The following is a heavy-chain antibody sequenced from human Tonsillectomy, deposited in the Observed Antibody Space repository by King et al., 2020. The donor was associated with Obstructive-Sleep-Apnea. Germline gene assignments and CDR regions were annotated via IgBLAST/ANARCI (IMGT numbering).Heavy chain of an antibody. CDR3: ARLEGDDYGDNGGMDV. CDR1: GGSISSYY. Sequence: MQLQESGPGLVKTSETLSLTCTVSGGSISSYYWSWIRQPPGKGLEWIGYIYYSGSTNYNPSLKSRVTISVDTSKNQFSLKLSSVTAADTAVYYCARLEGDDYGDNGGMDVWGQGTTVTVSS. J-gene: IGHJ6*02. V-gene: IGHV4-59*08. CDR2: IYYSGST. D-gene: IGHD4-17*01.